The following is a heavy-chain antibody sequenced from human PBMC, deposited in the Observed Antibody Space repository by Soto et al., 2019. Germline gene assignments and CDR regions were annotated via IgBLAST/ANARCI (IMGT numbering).Heavy chain of an antibody. D-gene: IGHD2-15*01. J-gene: IGHJ5*02. V-gene: IGHV4-4*07. CDR1: GGSISSDY. Sequence: SETLSLTCTVSGGSISSDYWSWIRQPAGKGLEWIGRIYTTENTHYNPSLRSRVSMSLDTSKNQLSLNLSSVTAADTAAYYYGRGARRRRWTSFTSWGQGTLVTVS. CDR2: IYTTENT. CDR3: GRGARRRRWTSFTS.